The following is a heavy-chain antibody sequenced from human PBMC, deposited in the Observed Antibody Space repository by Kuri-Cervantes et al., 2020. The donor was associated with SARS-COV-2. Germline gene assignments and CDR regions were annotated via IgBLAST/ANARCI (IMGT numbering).Heavy chain of an antibody. V-gene: IGHV3-11*04. J-gene: IGHJ6*02. CDR3: ARDVSPSSSSDYYYYGMDV. CDR2: ISSSGGTI. D-gene: IGHD6-6*01. CDR1: GASDSNDL. Sequence: GSLSLTCAAAGASDSNDLMSWFRQAPGKGLEWVSYISSSGGTIYYADSVKGRFTISRDNSKNTLYLQMNSLRAEDTAVYYCARDVSPSSSSDYYYYGMDVWGQGTTVTVSS.